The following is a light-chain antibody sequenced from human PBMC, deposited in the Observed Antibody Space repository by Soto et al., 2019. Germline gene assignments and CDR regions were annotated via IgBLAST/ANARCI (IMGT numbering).Light chain of an antibody. J-gene: IGLJ2*01. CDR2: EGS. Sequence: QSVLTQPASVSGSPGQSITISCTGTSSDVGSYNLVSWYQQHPGKAPKLMIYEGSKRPSGVSNRFSGSKSGNTASLTISGLQAEDEADYYCCSYAGSSTFHVVFGGGTKLT. CDR3: CSYAGSSTFHVV. CDR1: SSDVGSYNL. V-gene: IGLV2-23*03.